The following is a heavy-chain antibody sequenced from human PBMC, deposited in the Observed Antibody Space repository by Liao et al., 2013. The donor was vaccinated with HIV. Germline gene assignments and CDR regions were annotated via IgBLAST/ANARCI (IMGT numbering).Heavy chain of an antibody. CDR3: ARAGGWRFYXFDP. CDR2: VYRSGST. CDR1: GGSISNYY. J-gene: IGHJ5*02. Sequence: QLQLQESGPGLVKPSETLSLTCTVSGGSISNYYWSWIRQPAGKGLEWIGRVYRSGSTNYNPSLKSRVTISVDTSKNHFSLKLNSVTAADTAVYYCARAGGWRFYXFDPWGQGTLVTVSS. D-gene: IGHD3-3*01. V-gene: IGHV4-4*07.